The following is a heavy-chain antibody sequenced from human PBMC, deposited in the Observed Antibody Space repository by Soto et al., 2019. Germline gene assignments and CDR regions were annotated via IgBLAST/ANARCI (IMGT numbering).Heavy chain of an antibody. CDR1: GYIFTDYY. CDR2: INVNSGDT. J-gene: IGHJ4*02. CDR3: TRDLVIIATGTTDF. V-gene: IGHV1-2*02. D-gene: IGHD1-1*01. Sequence: VKVSCKASGYIFTDYYLHWVRQAPGQGLEWMGWINVNSGDTNYAQKFQGRVTMTRDTSIRTAYMELIRLRSDDTAVYYCTRDLVIIATGTTDFWGQGTLVTVSS.